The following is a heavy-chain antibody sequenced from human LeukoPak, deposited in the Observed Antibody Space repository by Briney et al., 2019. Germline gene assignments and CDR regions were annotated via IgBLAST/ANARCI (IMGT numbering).Heavy chain of an antibody. CDR3: AKSRGIAAARFDP. Sequence: PGGSLRLSCAASGYTFSSYRMNWVRQAPGKGLEWVSAISGSGGSTYYADSVKGRFTISRDNSKNTLYLQMNSLRAEDTAVYYCAKSRGIAAARFDPWGQGTLVTVSS. V-gene: IGHV3-23*01. J-gene: IGHJ5*02. D-gene: IGHD6-13*01. CDR2: ISGSGGST. CDR1: GYTFSSYR.